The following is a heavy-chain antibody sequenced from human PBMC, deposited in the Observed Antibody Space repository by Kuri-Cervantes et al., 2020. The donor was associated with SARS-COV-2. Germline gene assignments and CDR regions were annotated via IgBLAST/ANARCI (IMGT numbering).Heavy chain of an antibody. CDR2: ISWSSDTI. CDR1: GFSFDDYA. J-gene: IGHJ5*02. V-gene: IGHV3-9*01. Sequence: GGSLRLSCAASGFSFDDYAMHWVRQAPGKGLEWVSGISWSSDTIGYADSVKGRFTISRDNAKNSLYLQMNSLRAEDTAVYYCARGRGSSKDWFDPWGQGTLVTVSS. CDR3: ARGRGSSKDWFDP. D-gene: IGHD6-6*01.